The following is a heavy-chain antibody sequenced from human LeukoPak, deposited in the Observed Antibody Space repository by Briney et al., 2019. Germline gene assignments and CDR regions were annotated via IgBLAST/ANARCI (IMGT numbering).Heavy chain of an antibody. J-gene: IGHJ4*02. Sequence: GGSLRLSCAASGFTFSSYGMHWVRQAPGKGLEWVAVIWYDGSNKYYADSVKGRFTISRDNSKNTLYLQMNSLRAEDTAVYYCAREAVGAPHFDYWGQGTLVTVSS. D-gene: IGHD1-26*01. V-gene: IGHV3-33*01. CDR2: IWYDGSNK. CDR1: GFTFSSYG. CDR3: AREAVGAPHFDY.